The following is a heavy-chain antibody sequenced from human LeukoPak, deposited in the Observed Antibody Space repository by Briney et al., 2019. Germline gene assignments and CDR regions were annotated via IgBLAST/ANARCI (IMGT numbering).Heavy chain of an antibody. D-gene: IGHD5-18*01. Sequence: GSLRLSCAASGFTFSSYEMNWVRQAPGKGLEWVSYISSSGSTIYYADSVKGQFTISRDNAKNSLYLQMNSLRAEDTAVYYCARGGYSYGYTYFDYWGQGTLVTVSS. V-gene: IGHV3-48*03. CDR2: ISSSGSTI. CDR3: ARGGYSYGYTYFDY. CDR1: GFTFSSYE. J-gene: IGHJ4*02.